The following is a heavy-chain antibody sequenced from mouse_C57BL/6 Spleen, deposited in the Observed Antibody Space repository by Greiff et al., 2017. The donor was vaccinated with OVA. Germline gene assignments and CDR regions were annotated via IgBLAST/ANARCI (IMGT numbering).Heavy chain of an antibody. V-gene: IGHV1-82*01. CDR2: IYPGDGDT. CDR1: GYAFSSSW. Sequence: QVQLQQSGPELVKPGASVKISCKASGYAFSSSWMNWVKQRPGKGLEWIGRIYPGDGDTNYNGKFKGKATLTADKSSSTAYMQHSSLTSEDSAVYFCARSVTGRNYFDYWGQGTTLTVSS. D-gene: IGHD4-1*01. J-gene: IGHJ2*01. CDR3: ARSVTGRNYFDY.